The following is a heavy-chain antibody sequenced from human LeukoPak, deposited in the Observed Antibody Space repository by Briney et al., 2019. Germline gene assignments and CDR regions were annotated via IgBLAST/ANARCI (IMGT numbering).Heavy chain of an antibody. Sequence: SETLSLTCAVYGGSFSGYYWSWIRQPPGKGLEWIGEINHSGSTNYNPSLKSRVTISVDTSKNQFSLKLSSVTAADTAVYYCARGRLIVVVVAVYERRHYFDYWGQGTLVTVSS. CDR2: INHSGST. J-gene: IGHJ4*02. V-gene: IGHV4-34*01. CDR1: GGSFSGYY. D-gene: IGHD2-15*01. CDR3: ARGRLIVVVVAVYERRHYFDY.